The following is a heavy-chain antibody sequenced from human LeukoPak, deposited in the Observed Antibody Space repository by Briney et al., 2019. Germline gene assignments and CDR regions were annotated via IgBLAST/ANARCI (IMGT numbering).Heavy chain of an antibody. CDR1: EFTFDDYA. D-gene: IGHD5-18*01. CDR3: ARALRGWEDATMVNYFDY. V-gene: IGHV3-20*04. Sequence: GGSLRLSCAASEFTFDDYAMSWVRQTPGKGLEWVSGISWNGDSTVYSNSVKGRFTISRDNAKNSLYLQMNSLRAEDTALYYCARALRGWEDATMVNYFDYWGQGTLVTVSS. CDR2: ISWNGDST. J-gene: IGHJ4*02.